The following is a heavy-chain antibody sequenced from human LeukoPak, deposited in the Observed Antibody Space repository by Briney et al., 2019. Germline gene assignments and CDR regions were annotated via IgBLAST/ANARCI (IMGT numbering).Heavy chain of an antibody. CDR1: GYSISSYY. CDR2: IYYSGST. Sequence: SETLSLTCAVSGYSISSYYWSWIRQPPGKGLEWIGYIYYSGSTNYNPSLKSRVTISVDTSKNQFSLKLSSVTAADTAVYYCARGGSPRDLHFDYWGQGTLVTVSS. D-gene: IGHD3-16*01. J-gene: IGHJ4*02. CDR3: ARGGSPRDLHFDY. V-gene: IGHV4-59*01.